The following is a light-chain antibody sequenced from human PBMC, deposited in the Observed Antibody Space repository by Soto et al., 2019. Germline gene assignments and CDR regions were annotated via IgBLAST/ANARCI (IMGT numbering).Light chain of an antibody. CDR3: QQYGNSPWT. CDR1: QSFNSIY. CDR2: GAS. Sequence: EIVLTQSPGTLSLSPGERATLSCRASQSFNSIYLAWYQQKPGQAPRLLIYGASSRATGIPDRFSGSGSGTDFTLTISRLEPEDFAVYYCQQYGNSPWTFGLGTKVDIK. V-gene: IGKV3-20*01. J-gene: IGKJ1*01.